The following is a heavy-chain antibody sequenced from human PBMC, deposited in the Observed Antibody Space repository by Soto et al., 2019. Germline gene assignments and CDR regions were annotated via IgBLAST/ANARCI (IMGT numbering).Heavy chain of an antibody. D-gene: IGHD3-16*01. CDR1: GFTFRSYV. CDR3: ARWGTTGGLDV. CDR2: TSYDGSNK. Sequence: QVHLVESGGGVVQPGASLRLSCVGSGFTFRSYVIHWVRQAPGKGMEWVALTSYDGSNKYYDDSVKGRFTNARDNSSNTVDLHMDSLRLEDTALYYCARWGTTGGLDVWGQGTLVSVSS. J-gene: IGHJ4*02. V-gene: IGHV3-30*19.